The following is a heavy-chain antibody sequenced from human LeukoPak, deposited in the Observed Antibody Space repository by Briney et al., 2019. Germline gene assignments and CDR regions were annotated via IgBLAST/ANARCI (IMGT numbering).Heavy chain of an antibody. Sequence: GGSLRLSCAASGFTFSAYWTSWVRQAPGKGPEWVANIKQDGSDKYYVDSVKGRFTISRDNAKNSLYLQMNSLRAEDTAVYYCARKTVVGSYFDYWGQGTPVTVSS. CDR3: ARKTVVGSYFDY. CDR1: GFTFSAYW. CDR2: IKQDGSDK. D-gene: IGHD4-23*01. J-gene: IGHJ4*02. V-gene: IGHV3-7*03.